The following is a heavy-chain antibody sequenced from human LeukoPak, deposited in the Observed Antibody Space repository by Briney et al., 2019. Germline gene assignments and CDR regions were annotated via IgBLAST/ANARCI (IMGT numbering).Heavy chain of an antibody. CDR2: INPSGGST. CDR1: GYTFTSYY. J-gene: IGHJ4*02. V-gene: IGHV1-2*02. Sequence: ASVKVSCKASGYTFTSYYMHWVRQAPGQGLEWMGIINPSGGSTSYAQKFQGRVTMTRDTSISTAYMELSRLRSDDTAVYYCASINGDLHYWGQGTLVTVSS. CDR3: ASINGDLHY. D-gene: IGHD4-17*01.